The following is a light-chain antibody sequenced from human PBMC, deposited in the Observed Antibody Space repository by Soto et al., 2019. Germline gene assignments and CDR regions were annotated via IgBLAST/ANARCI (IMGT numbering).Light chain of an antibody. V-gene: IGKV1-9*01. CDR3: QQVHDYPIT. CDR2: GAS. Sequence: DIQLTQSPSFLSASVGDRVTVTCRSSQDISSYLAWYQQKPGKAPTVLIYGASTLQSGVPPRCGGSGSGTAFTLTISSLQPEDFANYFCQQVHDYPITFGGGTKVEIK. CDR1: QDISSY. J-gene: IGKJ4*01.